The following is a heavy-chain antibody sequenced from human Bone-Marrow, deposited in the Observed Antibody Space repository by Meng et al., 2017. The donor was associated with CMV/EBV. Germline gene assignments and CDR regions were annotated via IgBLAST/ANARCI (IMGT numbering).Heavy chain of an antibody. CDR1: GGSITSYF. CDR2: IHFSGTT. D-gene: IGHD3-16*01. CDR3: TRGFPGGGHAVFSDC. V-gene: IGHV4-59*01. J-gene: IGHJ4*02. Sequence: SETLSLTCIVSGGSITSYFWNWVRHSPGKRLEWIGWIHFSGTTSFNPSLQSRVTILIDASENPFSLNLKSVTAADTAVYYCTRGFPGGGHAVFSDCWGQGKLVTVSS.